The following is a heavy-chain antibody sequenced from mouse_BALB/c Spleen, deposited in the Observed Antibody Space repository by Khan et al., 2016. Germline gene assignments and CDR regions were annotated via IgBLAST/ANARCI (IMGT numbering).Heavy chain of an antibody. V-gene: IGHV9-2-1*01. CDR1: GYTFTDYS. CDR2: INTETGEP. Sequence: QIQLVQSGPELKKPGETVKISCKASGYTFTDYSMHWVKQAPGKGLKWMGWINTETGEPTYADDFKGRFAFSLETAASTAYLQINNLKNEDTATYFCARESFYYYGSSYDYYAMDYWVQGPSVTVSS. D-gene: IGHD1-1*01. J-gene: IGHJ4*01. CDR3: ARESFYYYGSSYDYYAMDY.